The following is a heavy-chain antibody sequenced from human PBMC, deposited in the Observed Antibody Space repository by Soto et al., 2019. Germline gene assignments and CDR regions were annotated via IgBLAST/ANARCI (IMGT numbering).Heavy chain of an antibody. D-gene: IGHD3-9*01. CDR2: INHSGST. CDR1: GGSFSGYY. J-gene: IGHJ4*02. CDR3: ARGYVLRYCVYHRERPSPNYYFDY. V-gene: IGHV4-34*01. Sequence: QVQLQQWGAGLLKPSETLSLTCAVYGGSFSGYYWSWIRQPPGKGLEWIGEINHSGSTNYNPSLKSRVTISVDTSKNQFSLKLSSVTAADTAVYYCARGYVLRYCVYHRERPSPNYYFDYWGQGTLVTVSS.